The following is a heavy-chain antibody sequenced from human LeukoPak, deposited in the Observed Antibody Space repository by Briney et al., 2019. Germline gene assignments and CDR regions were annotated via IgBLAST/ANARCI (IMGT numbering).Heavy chain of an antibody. J-gene: IGHJ4*02. V-gene: IGHV4-34*01. CDR3: ARGASTTVAGRDFDY. Sequence: PSETLSLTCAVYGRSFSGYYWSWIRQPPGKGLEWIGEINHSGSTNYNPSLKSRVTISVDTSKNQFSLKLSSVTAADTAVYYCARGASTTVAGRDFDYWGQGTLDTVSS. CDR2: INHSGST. D-gene: IGHD6-19*01. CDR1: GRSFSGYY.